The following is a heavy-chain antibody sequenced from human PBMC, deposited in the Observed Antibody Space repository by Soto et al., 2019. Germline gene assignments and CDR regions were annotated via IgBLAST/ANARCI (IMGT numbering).Heavy chain of an antibody. V-gene: IGHV3-30*18. CDR2: ISYDGSNK. Sequence: PGGSLRLSCAASGFTFSSYGMHWVRQAPGKGLEWVAVISYDGSNKYYADSVKGRFTISRDNSKNTLYLQMNSLRAEDTAVYYCAKDLPLNRIAVAGPLFDYWGQGTLVTVSS. J-gene: IGHJ4*02. CDR1: GFTFSSYG. D-gene: IGHD6-19*01. CDR3: AKDLPLNRIAVAGPLFDY.